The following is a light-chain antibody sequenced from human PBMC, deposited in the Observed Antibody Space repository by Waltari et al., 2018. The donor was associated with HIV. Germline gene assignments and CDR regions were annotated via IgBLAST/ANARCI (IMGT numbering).Light chain of an antibody. J-gene: IGKJ4*01. Sequence: DIVMTQSPDSLAVSLGERATIDCKSNQSVLYNSNNKNYLAWYQHKPGQSPNLLIYWASTRESGVPDRFSGSGSGTDFTLTISSLQAEDVAVYYCQQYYSVPLTFGGGTKVEIK. V-gene: IGKV4-1*01. CDR1: QSVLYNSNNKNY. CDR2: WAS. CDR3: QQYYSVPLT.